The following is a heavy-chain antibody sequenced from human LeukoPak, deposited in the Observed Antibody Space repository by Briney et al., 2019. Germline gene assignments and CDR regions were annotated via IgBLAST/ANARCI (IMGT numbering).Heavy chain of an antibody. J-gene: IGHJ5*02. CDR1: GYTFTSYA. V-gene: IGHV1-3*01. CDR3: ARGPPRLNWSDP. D-gene: IGHD6-25*01. CDR2: INGDNGNT. Sequence: GASVKVSCKASGYTFTSYAMHWMRQAPGQGLEWMGWINGDNGNTKYSQKLQGRVTITRDTSASTAYMELRSLRSEDTAVFYCARGPPRLNWSDPWGQGTLVTVSS.